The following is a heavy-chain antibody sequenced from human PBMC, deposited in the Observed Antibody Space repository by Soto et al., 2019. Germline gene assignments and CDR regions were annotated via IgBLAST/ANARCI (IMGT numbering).Heavy chain of an antibody. V-gene: IGHV1-69*12. CDR2: IMPVFATP. CDR3: ARDKDRQQLGGNYYYILDV. Sequence: QVQLVQSGAEVKKPGSSVKVSCKASGGTFSTSAISWVRQAPGQGLEWVGGIMPVFATPDYAQKFQGRVTISADESTTTAYLELTSLRTDDTAVYYGARDKDRQQLGGNYYYILDVWGQGTAIIVPS. CDR1: GGTFSTSA. D-gene: IGHD3-3*02. J-gene: IGHJ6*02.